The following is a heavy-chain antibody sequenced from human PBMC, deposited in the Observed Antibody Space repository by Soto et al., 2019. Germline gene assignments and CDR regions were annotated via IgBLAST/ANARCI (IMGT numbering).Heavy chain of an antibody. J-gene: IGHJ4*02. D-gene: IGHD3-22*01. CDR1: GFTFSSFG. CDR2: IWYDGSNK. V-gene: IGHV3-33*01. CDR3: ARDRDSSGYLYPPDY. Sequence: GGSLRLSCAASGFTFSSFGMHWVRQAPGKGLEWVAVIWYDGSNKYYADSVKGRFTISRDNSKNTLYLQMNSLRAEDTAVYYCARDRDSSGYLYPPDYWGQGTLVTVSS.